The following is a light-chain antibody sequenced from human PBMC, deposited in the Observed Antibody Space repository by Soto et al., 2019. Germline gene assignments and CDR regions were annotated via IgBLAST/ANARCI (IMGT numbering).Light chain of an antibody. Sequence: DIQMTQSPSSLSASVGDRVTITCQASQDSSNYLNWYQQKPGKAPKLLIYDASNLETGVPSRFSGSGSGTDFTLTISSLQPEDIATYYCQQDDNVPYTFGQGTKLEIK. CDR2: DAS. CDR3: QQDDNVPYT. CDR1: QDSSNY. V-gene: IGKV1-33*01. J-gene: IGKJ2*01.